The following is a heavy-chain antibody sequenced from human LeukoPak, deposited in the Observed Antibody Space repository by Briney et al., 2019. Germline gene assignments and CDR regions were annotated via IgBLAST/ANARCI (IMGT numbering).Heavy chain of an antibody. CDR2: ISYDGSNK. J-gene: IGHJ1*01. Sequence: GRPLRLSCAASGFTFSSYGMHWVRQAPGKGLEWVAVISYDGSNKYYADSVKGRFTISRDNSKNTLYLQMNSLRPEDTAVYYCAKDRSSGWYSFQHWGQGTLVSVSS. CDR1: GFTFSSYG. CDR3: AKDRSSGWYSFQH. D-gene: IGHD6-19*01. V-gene: IGHV3-30*18.